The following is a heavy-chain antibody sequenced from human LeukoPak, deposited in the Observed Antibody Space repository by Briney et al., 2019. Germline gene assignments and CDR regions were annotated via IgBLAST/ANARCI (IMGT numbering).Heavy chain of an antibody. J-gene: IGHJ6*02. V-gene: IGHV1-69*04. D-gene: IGHD2-2*01. CDR3: ARGEVPAANSYYYYGMDV. Sequence: SVKVSCKASGGTFSSYAISWVRQAPGQGLEWMGRIIPILGIANYAQKFQGRVTITADKSTSTAYMELSSLRSEDTAVYYCARGEVPAANSYYYYGMDVWGQGTTVTVSS. CDR1: GGTFSSYA. CDR2: IIPILGIA.